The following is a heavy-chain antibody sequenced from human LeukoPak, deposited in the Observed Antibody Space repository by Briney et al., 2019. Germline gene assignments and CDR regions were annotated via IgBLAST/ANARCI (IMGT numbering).Heavy chain of an antibody. J-gene: IGHJ4*02. CDR2: ISGSGGST. CDR1: GFTFSSYG. D-gene: IGHD3-16*01. V-gene: IGHV3-23*01. Sequence: GGSLRLSCAASGFTFSSYGMHWVRQAPGKGLEWVSAISGSGGSTYYADSVKGRFTISRDNSKNTLYLQMNSLRAEDTAVYYCAKDLNFGDYFDYWGQGTLVTVSS. CDR3: AKDLNFGDYFDY.